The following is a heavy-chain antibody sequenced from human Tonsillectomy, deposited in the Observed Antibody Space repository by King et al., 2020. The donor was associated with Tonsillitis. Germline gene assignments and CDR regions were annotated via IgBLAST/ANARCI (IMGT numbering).Heavy chain of an antibody. CDR2: IYYSGST. CDR1: YY. J-gene: IGHJ4*02. V-gene: IGHV4-39*01. Sequence: YYWGWIRQPPGKGLEWIGSIYYSGSTYYNPSLKSRVTISVDTSKNQFSLKLSSVTAADTAVYYCAGHVSGSGIPYWGQGTLVTVSS. D-gene: IGHD2-15*01. CDR3: AGHVSGSGIPY.